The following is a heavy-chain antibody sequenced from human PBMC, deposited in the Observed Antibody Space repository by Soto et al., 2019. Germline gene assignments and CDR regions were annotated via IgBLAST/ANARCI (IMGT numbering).Heavy chain of an antibody. V-gene: IGHV3-23*01. CDR1: GFTFSSFA. Sequence: EVQLLESGGGLVQPGGSLRLSCAASGFTFSSFAMSLVRQAPGKGLEWVSAISASGDGTYYADSVKGRFTISRDNSKNTLYLQMSSLRAEDTAVYYCAKVDGFLWFELDSWGQGTLVTVSS. CDR3: AKVDGFLWFELDS. J-gene: IGHJ4*02. D-gene: IGHD3-10*01. CDR2: ISASGDGT.